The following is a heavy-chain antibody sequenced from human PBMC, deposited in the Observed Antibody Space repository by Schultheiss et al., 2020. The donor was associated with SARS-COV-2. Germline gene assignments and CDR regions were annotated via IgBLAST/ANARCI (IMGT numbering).Heavy chain of an antibody. CDR2: INHSGST. V-gene: IGHV4-61*08. Sequence: SETLSLTCTVSGGSISSGGYYWSWIRQPPGKGLEWIGEINHSGSTNYNPSLKSRVTISVDTSKNQFSLKLSSVTAADTAVYYCARGRAAGVVDYWGQGTLVTVSS. D-gene: IGHD3-10*01. CDR3: ARGRAAGVVDY. J-gene: IGHJ4*02. CDR1: GGSISSGGYY.